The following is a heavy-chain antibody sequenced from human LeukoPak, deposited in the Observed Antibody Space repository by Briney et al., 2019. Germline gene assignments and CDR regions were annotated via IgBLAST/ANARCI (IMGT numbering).Heavy chain of an antibody. CDR3: AREGRAAADTNWFDP. Sequence: ASVKLSCKASGYTFTDYYIHWVRQAPGQGLEWMGWINPNSGGTTYAQKFQGRVTMTRDSSISTAYMELRRLRSDDTAVYYCAREGRAAADTNWFDPWGQGTLVTVS. D-gene: IGHD6-13*01. J-gene: IGHJ5*02. CDR2: INPNSGGT. CDR1: GYTFTDYY. V-gene: IGHV1-2*02.